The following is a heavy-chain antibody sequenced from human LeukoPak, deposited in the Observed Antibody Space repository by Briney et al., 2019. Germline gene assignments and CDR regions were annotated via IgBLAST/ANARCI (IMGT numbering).Heavy chain of an antibody. CDR2: INSDGSST. J-gene: IGHJ4*02. CDR1: GFTFSSYW. D-gene: IGHD4-23*01. CDR3: ARGRTYGGNSHFDY. Sequence: GGSLRLSCAASGFTFSSYWVHWVRQAPGKGLVWVSRINSDGSSTSYADSVKGRFTISRDNAKNTLYLQMNSLRAEDTAVYYCARGRTYGGNSHFDYWGQGTLVTVSS. V-gene: IGHV3-74*01.